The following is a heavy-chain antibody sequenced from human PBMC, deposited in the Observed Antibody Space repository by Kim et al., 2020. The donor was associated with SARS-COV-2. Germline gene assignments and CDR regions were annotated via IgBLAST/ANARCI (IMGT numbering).Heavy chain of an antibody. J-gene: IGHJ6*02. CDR2: ISSSSSYI. V-gene: IGHV3-21*01. D-gene: IGHD6-19*01. CDR3: GAGYSSGWYGGYYYYGMDV. CDR1: GFTFSSYS. Sequence: GGSLRLSCAASGFTFSSYSMNWVRQAPGKGLEWVSSISSSSSYIYYADSVKGRFTISRDNAKNSLYLQMNSLRAEDTAVYYCGAGYSSGWYGGYYYYGMDVWGQGTTVTVSS.